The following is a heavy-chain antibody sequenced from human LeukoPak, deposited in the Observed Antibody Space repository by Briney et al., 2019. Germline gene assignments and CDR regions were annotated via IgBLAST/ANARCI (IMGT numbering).Heavy chain of an antibody. Sequence: GGSLRLSCAASGFTFSSYALSWVRQAPGKGLEWVSTISGSGGSTYYADSVKGRFTISRDNSKNTLYLQMNSLRAEDTAVYYCAKGIAAADRAFDYWGQGTLVTVSS. D-gene: IGHD6-13*01. J-gene: IGHJ4*02. CDR2: ISGSGGST. CDR3: AKGIAAADRAFDY. CDR1: GFTFSSYA. V-gene: IGHV3-23*01.